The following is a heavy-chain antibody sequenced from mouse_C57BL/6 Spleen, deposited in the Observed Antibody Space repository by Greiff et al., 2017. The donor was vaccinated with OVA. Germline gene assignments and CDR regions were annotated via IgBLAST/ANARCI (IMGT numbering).Heavy chain of an antibody. CDR3: ARFLPQGGLDY. V-gene: IGHV1-69*01. CDR2: IDPSDSYT. D-gene: IGHD2-1*01. J-gene: IGHJ2*01. CDR1: GYTFTSYW. Sequence: QVQLKESGAELVMPGASVKLSCKASGYTFTSYWMHWVKQRPGQGLEWIGEIDPSDSYTNYNQKFKGKSTLTVDKSSSTAYMQLSSLTSEDSAVYYCARFLPQGGLDYWGKGTTLTVSS.